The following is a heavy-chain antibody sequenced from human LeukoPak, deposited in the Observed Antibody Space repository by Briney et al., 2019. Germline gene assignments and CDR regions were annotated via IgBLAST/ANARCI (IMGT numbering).Heavy chain of an antibody. CDR2: IYSGGST. J-gene: IGHJ4*02. CDR3: ARDPRKGCGGDCYHSGI. V-gene: IGHV3-53*01. CDR1: GFNFRNAW. Sequence: PGGSLRLSCAASGFNFRNAWMNWVRQAPGKGLGWVSVIYSGGSTYYADSVKGRFTISRDNSKNTLYLQMNSLRAEDTAVYYCARDPRKGCGGDCYHSGIWGQGTLVTVSS. D-gene: IGHD2-21*01.